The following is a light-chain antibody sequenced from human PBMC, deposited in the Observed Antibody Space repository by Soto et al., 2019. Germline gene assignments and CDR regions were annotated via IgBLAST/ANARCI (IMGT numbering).Light chain of an antibody. Sequence: DIQMTQSPSTLSASVVDRVSITFRASQSISNWLAWYQQRPGQAPKLLIYRASSFAGGVPSRFSGSGSGTEFTLTISSLQPDDFATYYCQQYNTFPGTFGPGTKVDIK. V-gene: IGKV1-5*03. J-gene: IGKJ1*01. CDR2: RAS. CDR1: QSISNW. CDR3: QQYNTFPGT.